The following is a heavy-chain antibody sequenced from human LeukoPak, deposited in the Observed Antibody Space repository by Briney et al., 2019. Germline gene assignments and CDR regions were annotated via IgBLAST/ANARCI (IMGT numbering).Heavy chain of an antibody. CDR3: ATFELDAFDI. CDR2: INHSGST. CDR1: GGSFSGYY. V-gene: IGHV4-34*01. Sequence: SETLSLTCAVYGGSFSGYYWSWIRQPPGKGLEWIGEINHSGSTNYNPSLKSRVTISVDTSKNQFSLKLSSVTAADTAVYYCATFELDAFDIWGQGTMVTVSS. D-gene: IGHD1-26*01. J-gene: IGHJ3*02.